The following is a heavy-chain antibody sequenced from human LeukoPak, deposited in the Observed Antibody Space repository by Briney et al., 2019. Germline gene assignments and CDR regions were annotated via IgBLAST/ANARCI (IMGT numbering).Heavy chain of an antibody. CDR2: ISYDGSNK. V-gene: IGHV3-30-3*01. D-gene: IGHD6-19*01. J-gene: IGHJ4*02. CDR1: GFTFSSYA. CDR3: EAVAADFDY. Sequence: PGGSLRLSCAASGFTFSSYAMHWVRQAPGKGLEWVAVISYDGSNKYYADSVKGRFTISRGNSKNTLYLQMNSLRAEDTAVYYCEAVAADFDYWGQGTLVTVSS.